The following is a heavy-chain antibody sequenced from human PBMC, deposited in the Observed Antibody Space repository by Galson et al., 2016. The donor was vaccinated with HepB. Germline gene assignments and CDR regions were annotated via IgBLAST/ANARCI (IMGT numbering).Heavy chain of an antibody. CDR1: GDSISSSDYY. CDR2: IHYIGTT. D-gene: IGHD3-22*01. V-gene: IGHV4-39*01. CDR3: ARHVLYYYDSSGHSRGGYYFDC. J-gene: IGHJ4*02. Sequence: SETLSLTCTVAGDSISSSDYYWGWIRQPPGKGLEWIGSIHYIGTTYYNASLKSRVTISVDTSKNQFSLKLSSATAADTAVYYCARHVLYYYDSSGHSRGGYYFDCWGQGTLVTVSS.